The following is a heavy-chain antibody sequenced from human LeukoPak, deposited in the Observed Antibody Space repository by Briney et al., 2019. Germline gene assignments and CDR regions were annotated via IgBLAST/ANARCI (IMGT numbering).Heavy chain of an antibody. CDR3: ARRAGEGSYYNGDYYYYYGMDV. D-gene: IGHD3-10*01. Sequence: ASVKVSCKASRGTFSSYAISWVRQAPGQGLEWMGGIIPIFGTANYAQKFQGRVTITADKSTSTAYMELSSLRSEDTAVYYCARRAGEGSYYNGDYYYYYGMDVWGKGTTVTVSS. CDR2: IIPIFGTA. J-gene: IGHJ6*04. CDR1: RGTFSSYA. V-gene: IGHV1-69*06.